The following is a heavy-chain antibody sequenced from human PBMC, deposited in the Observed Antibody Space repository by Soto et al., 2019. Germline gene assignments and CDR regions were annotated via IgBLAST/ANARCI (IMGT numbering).Heavy chain of an antibody. CDR1: GFTFRNYA. Sequence: GGSLRLSCAASGFTFRNYAMNWVRQAPGEGLEWVSVLSGDGAVTFYANSVRGRFTISRDNSKNTLYLQMNSLKADDTAIYYCVGISSGSYSDSWGQGTLVTVSS. V-gene: IGHV3-23*01. D-gene: IGHD3-10*01. CDR2: LSGDGAVT. CDR3: VGISSGSYSDS. J-gene: IGHJ5*02.